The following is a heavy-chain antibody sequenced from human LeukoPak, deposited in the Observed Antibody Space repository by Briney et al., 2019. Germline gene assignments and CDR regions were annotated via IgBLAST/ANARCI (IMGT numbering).Heavy chain of an antibody. CDR2: INHSGSN. CDR1: GGSFSGYY. CDR3: ARVPSITMRKYYFDY. D-gene: IGHD3-22*01. J-gene: IGHJ4*02. Sequence: SETLSLTCAVYGGSFSGYYWSWIRQPPGKGLEWIGEINHSGSNNYNPSLKSRVTISVDTSKNQFSLKLSSVTAADTAVYYCARVPSITMRKYYFDYWGQGTLVTVSS. V-gene: IGHV4-34*01.